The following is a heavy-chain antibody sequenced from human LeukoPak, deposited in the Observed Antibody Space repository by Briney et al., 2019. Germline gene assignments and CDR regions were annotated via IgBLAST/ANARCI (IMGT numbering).Heavy chain of an antibody. Sequence: GSPRLSCAASGFIFNSYGMSWVCQAPGKGLEWVSALSGSGDTTYYADSVKGRFTISRDNSKNTLYLQMNSLRVEDTAIYYCAKDRSWGLDYWGQGTLVTVSS. D-gene: IGHD7-27*01. CDR3: AKDRSWGLDY. V-gene: IGHV3-23*01. CDR2: LSGSGDTT. CDR1: GFIFNSYG. J-gene: IGHJ4*02.